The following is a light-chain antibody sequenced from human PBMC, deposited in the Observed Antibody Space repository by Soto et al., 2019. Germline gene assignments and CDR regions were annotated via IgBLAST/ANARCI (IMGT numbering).Light chain of an antibody. Sequence: QSALTQPASVSGSPGQSITISCSGTSSAVGAYNYVSWYQQRPGKAPKLIIYEVSDRPSGVSNRFSVSKSGNTASLTISGLQAEDEADYYCSSYTSTSTLVVFGAGPKLTVL. CDR2: EVS. J-gene: IGLJ2*01. V-gene: IGLV2-14*01. CDR1: SSAVGAYNY. CDR3: SSYTSTSTLVV.